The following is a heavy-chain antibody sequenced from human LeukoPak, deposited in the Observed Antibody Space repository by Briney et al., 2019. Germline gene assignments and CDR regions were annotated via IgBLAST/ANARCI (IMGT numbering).Heavy chain of an antibody. Sequence: GGSLRLSCAASGFTFSTYAMSWVRQAPGKGLEWVSTIGGGGGGTYYADSVKGRFTISRDTSKNTLFLQMNSLRAEDTAVYYCARNDFGSGWLGDYWGQGTLVTVFS. J-gene: IGHJ4*02. D-gene: IGHD6-19*01. CDR1: GFTFSTYA. CDR3: ARNDFGSGWLGDY. V-gene: IGHV3-23*01. CDR2: IGGGGGGT.